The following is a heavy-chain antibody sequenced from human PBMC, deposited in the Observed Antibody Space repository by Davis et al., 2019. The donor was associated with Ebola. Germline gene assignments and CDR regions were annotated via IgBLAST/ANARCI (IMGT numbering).Heavy chain of an antibody. Sequence: SETLSLTCAVYGGSFSGYYWSWIRQPPGKGLEWIGEINHSGSTNYNPSLKSRVTISVDTSKNQFSLKLSSVTAADTAVYYCARTLPGRIVVVPAAFNWFDPWGQGTLVTVSS. D-gene: IGHD2-2*01. V-gene: IGHV4-34*01. J-gene: IGHJ5*02. CDR1: GGSFSGYY. CDR3: ARTLPGRIVVVPAAFNWFDP. CDR2: INHSGST.